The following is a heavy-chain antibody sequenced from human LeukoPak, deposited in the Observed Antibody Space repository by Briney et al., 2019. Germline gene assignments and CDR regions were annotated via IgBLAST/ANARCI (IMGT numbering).Heavy chain of an antibody. J-gene: IGHJ4*02. CDR3: ARMSRYGLDY. CDR1: GFTFTCCG. V-gene: IGHV3-30*03. CDR2: ISYHGSNI. D-gene: IGHD3-16*01. Sequence: PGGSLRLSCAASGFTFTCCGMHWVRQAPGKGLEWLAVISYHGSNIYYADSVKGRFTISRDNAKNSLYLQMNSLRPEDTAVYYCARMSRYGLDYWGQGTLVTVSS.